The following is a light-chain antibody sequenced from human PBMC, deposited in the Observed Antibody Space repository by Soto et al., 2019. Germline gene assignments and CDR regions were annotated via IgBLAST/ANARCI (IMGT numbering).Light chain of an antibody. Sequence: QSVLTQPLSVSGSPGQSVTISCTGTSRDVGGYNYVSWYQQHPGKAPKLMIYDVSKRPSGVPDRFSGSKSGNTASLTISGLQAEDVADYYCCSYAGSLVVFGGGTKVTVL. CDR2: DVS. CDR1: SRDVGGYNY. V-gene: IGLV2-11*01. CDR3: CSYAGSLVV. J-gene: IGLJ2*01.